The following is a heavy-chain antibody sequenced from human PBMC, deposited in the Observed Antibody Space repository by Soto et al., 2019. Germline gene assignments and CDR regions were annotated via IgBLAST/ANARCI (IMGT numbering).Heavy chain of an antibody. D-gene: IGHD3-16*02. CDR1: GGSISSSSYY. V-gene: IGHV4-39*01. J-gene: IGHJ4*02. Sequence: PSETLSLTCTVSGGSISSSSYYWGWIRQPPGKGLEWIGSIYYSGSTYYNPSLKSRVTISVDTSKNQFSLKLSSVTAADTAVYYCARRPNYDYIWGSYRPYYFDYWGQGTLVTVAS. CDR2: IYYSGST. CDR3: ARRPNYDYIWGSYRPYYFDY.